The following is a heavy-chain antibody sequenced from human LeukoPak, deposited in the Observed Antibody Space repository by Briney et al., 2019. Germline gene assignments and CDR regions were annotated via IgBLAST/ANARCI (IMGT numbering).Heavy chain of an antibody. CDR1: GGTFSSYA. CDR3: ARDLENYADFDY. V-gene: IGHV1-69*13. Sequence: AASVKVSCKASGGTFSSYAISWVRQAPGQGLEWMGGIIPIFGTANYAQKFQGRVTITADESTSTAYMELSSLRSEDTAVYYCARDLENYADFDYWGQGTLVTVSS. CDR2: IIPIFGTA. J-gene: IGHJ4*02. D-gene: IGHD3-16*01.